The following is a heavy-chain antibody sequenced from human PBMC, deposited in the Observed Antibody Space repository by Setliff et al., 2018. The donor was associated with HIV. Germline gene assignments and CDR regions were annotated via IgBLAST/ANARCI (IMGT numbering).Heavy chain of an antibody. J-gene: IGHJ5*02. CDR1: GGTFSSYA. D-gene: IGHD3-22*01. CDR2: IIPIFGTA. Sequence: GASVKVSCKASGGTFSSYAISWVRQAPGQGLEWMGGIIPIFGTANYAQKFQGRVTITADESTSTAYMELSSLRSEDTAVHYCAREGGDSSGYYYWFDPWGQGTLVTVSS. V-gene: IGHV1-69*13. CDR3: AREGGDSSGYYYWFDP.